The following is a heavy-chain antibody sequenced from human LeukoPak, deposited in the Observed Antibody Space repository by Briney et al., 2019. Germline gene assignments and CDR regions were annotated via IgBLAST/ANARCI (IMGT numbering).Heavy chain of an antibody. J-gene: IGHJ3*02. V-gene: IGHV4-59*08. D-gene: IGHD3-22*01. Sequence: SSETLSLTCTVSGGSISSYYWSWIRQPPGKGLEWIGYIYYSGSTNYNPSLKSRVTISVDTSKNQFSLKLSSVTAADTAVYYCARLDDSSGYYYDGAFDIWGQGTMVTVSS. CDR3: ARLDDSSGYYYDGAFDI. CDR1: GGSISSYY. CDR2: IYYSGST.